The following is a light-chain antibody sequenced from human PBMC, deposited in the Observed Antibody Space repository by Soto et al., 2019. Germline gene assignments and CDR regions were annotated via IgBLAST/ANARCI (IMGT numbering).Light chain of an antibody. J-gene: IGLJ7*01. CDR2: ENN. CDR1: SSNIGNNY. Sequence: QTVVTQPHSVSAAPGQKVTISCSGSSSNIGNNYVSWYQQLPGTAPKLLIYENNKRPSGITDRFSGSKSGTSATLGITGLQTGDEADYYCVTWYNSRSGGAVFGGGTQLTVL. CDR3: VTWYNSRSGGAV. V-gene: IGLV1-51*02.